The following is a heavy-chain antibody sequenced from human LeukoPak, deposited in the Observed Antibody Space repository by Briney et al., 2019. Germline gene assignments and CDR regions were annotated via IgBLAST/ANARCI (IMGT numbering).Heavy chain of an antibody. CDR1: GYTFTSYG. Sequence: GASVKVSCKASGYTFTSYGISWVRQAPGQGLEWMGWISAYNGNTNYAQKLQGRVTMTTDTSTSTAYMELRSLRSDDTAVYYCAREPRVLTYSSGWLYYYYGMDVWGQGTTVTVSS. CDR3: AREPRVLTYSSGWLYYYYGMDV. D-gene: IGHD6-19*01. CDR2: ISAYNGNT. V-gene: IGHV1-18*01. J-gene: IGHJ6*02.